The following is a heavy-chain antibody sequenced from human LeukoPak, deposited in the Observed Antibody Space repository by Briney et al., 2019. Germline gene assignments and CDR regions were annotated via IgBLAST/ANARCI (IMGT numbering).Heavy chain of an antibody. J-gene: IGHJ4*02. CDR2: IYTSGST. D-gene: IGHD3-9*01. V-gene: IGHV4-4*07. CDR1: GGSISSYY. Sequence: SETLSLTCTVSGGSISSYYWSWIRQPAGKGLEWIGRIYTSGSTNYNPYLKRRVTISVDTYKNQFSLKLSSVTAADTAVYYCARVTVDYDILTGYYSPDYYFDYWGQGTLVTVSS. CDR3: ARVTVDYDILTGYYSPDYYFDY.